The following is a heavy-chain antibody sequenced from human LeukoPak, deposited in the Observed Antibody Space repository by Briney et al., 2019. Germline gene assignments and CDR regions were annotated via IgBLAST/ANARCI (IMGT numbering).Heavy chain of an antibody. V-gene: IGHV3-48*03. CDR3: AKGLDGGGYRYYFDY. CDR2: INSADNVE. CDR1: GFSLRSSE. J-gene: IGHJ4*02. Sequence: QPGGSLRLSCAASGFSLRSSEMNWVCQAPGKGPEWVAHINSADNVEYYTDSVRGRFTMSRDNAKDLLYLHLNSLRAEDTAAYYCAKGLDGGGYRYYFDYWGQGTLVTVSS. D-gene: IGHD3-22*01.